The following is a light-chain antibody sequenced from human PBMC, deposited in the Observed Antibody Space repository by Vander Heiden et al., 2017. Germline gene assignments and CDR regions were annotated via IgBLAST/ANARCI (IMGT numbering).Light chain of an antibody. V-gene: IGLV6-57*01. CDR1: SGSIASNY. J-gene: IGLJ3*02. Sequence: NFMLTQPHSVSESPGKTVTISCTRSSGSIASNYVQWYQQRPGSSPTTVIYEDNQRPSAVPDRFSGSIDSSSNSASLTISGLKTEDEADYYCQSYDSSTWVFGGGTKLTVL. CDR2: EDN. CDR3: QSYDSSTWV.